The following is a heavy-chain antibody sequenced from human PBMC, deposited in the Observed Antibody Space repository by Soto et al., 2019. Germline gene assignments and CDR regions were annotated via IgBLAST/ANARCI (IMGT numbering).Heavy chain of an antibody. D-gene: IGHD3-9*01. CDR1: GYSFTSYW. J-gene: IGHJ6*02. Sequence: GESLKISCKGSGYSFTSYWIGWVRQMPGKGLEWMGIIYPGDSDTRYSPSFQGQVTISADMSISTPYLQWSSLKASDTAMYYCAAGGPPTYYDKQDYNYGMDVWGQGTTVTVSS. V-gene: IGHV5-51*01. CDR2: IYPGDSDT. CDR3: AAGGPPTYYDKQDYNYGMDV.